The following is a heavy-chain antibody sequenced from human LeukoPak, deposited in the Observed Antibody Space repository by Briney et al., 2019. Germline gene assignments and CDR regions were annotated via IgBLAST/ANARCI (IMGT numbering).Heavy chain of an antibody. CDR2: ISAYSGKT. CDR3: AREEYYASRSYYIDF. V-gene: IGHV1-18*01. Sequence: ASVKVSCKASGYSFARYGISWVRQAPGQGLEWMGWISAYSGKTDYVQKLQGRVTMTTDTSTTTAYMELRSLRSDDTAVYYCAREEYYASRSYYIDFWGQGTLVSVSS. D-gene: IGHD3-10*01. CDR1: GYSFARYG. J-gene: IGHJ4*02.